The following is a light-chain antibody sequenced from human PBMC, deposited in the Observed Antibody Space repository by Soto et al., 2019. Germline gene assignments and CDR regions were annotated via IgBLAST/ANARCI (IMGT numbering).Light chain of an antibody. CDR3: QQRSDWPWT. CDR1: HSVSSS. CDR2: GAS. J-gene: IGKJ1*01. Sequence: EVVMTQSPATLSVSPGESATLSCRASHSVSSSLAWYQQKPGQTPRLLIYGASNRATGIPDRFSGSGSGTDFTLTISNLEPEDFAVYYCQQRSDWPWTFGQGTKVDIK. V-gene: IGKV3-11*01.